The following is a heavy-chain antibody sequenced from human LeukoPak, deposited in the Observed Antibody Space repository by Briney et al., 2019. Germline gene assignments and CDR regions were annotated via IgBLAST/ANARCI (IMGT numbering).Heavy chain of an antibody. CDR3: ARGSRTIELGDDY. Sequence: GGSLRLSCSASGFTFSSFAMHWVRQAPGKGLEYVAAISRNGGSTYYADSVKGRFTISRDNSKNTLYLQMSSLRAEDTAVYYCARGSRTIELGDDYWGQGTLVTVSS. D-gene: IGHD5-24*01. CDR2: ISRNGGST. V-gene: IGHV3-64D*09. CDR1: GFTFSSFA. J-gene: IGHJ4*02.